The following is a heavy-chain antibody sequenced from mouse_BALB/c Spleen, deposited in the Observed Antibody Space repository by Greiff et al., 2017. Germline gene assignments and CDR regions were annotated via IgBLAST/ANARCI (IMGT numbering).Heavy chain of an antibody. CDR1: GYTFTSYW. CDR2: IYPSDSYT. CDR3: TREATVVAHYAMDY. V-gene: IGHV1-69*02. J-gene: IGHJ4*01. D-gene: IGHD1-1*01. Sequence: QVQLKQPGAELVRPGASVKLSCKASGYTFTSYWINWVKQRPGQGLEWIGNIYPSDSYTNYNQKFKDKATLTVDKSSSTAYMQLSSPTSEDSAVYYCTREATVVAHYAMDYWGQGTSVTVSS.